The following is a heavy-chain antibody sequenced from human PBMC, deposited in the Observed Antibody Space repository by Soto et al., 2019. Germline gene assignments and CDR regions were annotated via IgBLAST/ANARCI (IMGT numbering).Heavy chain of an antibody. CDR1: GYTFTSYD. CDR3: ARERTRGFDP. CDR2: MNPNSGNT. Sequence: QVQLVQSGAEVKKPGASVKVSCKASGYTFTSYDINWVRQATGQGLEWMGGMNPNSGNTAYAQKFVGRVTMTSNTSISTAYMEMSSLRSEDTAVYYCARERTRGFDPWGQGNLVTVS. V-gene: IGHV1-8*01. J-gene: IGHJ5*02.